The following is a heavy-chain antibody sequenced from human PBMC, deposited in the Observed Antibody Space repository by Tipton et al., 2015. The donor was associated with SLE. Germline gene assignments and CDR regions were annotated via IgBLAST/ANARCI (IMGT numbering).Heavy chain of an antibody. CDR3: ATGGYPDAFDM. J-gene: IGHJ3*02. V-gene: IGHV4-59*01. CDR1: DGSIDIYY. D-gene: IGHD2-15*01. CDR2: IYYSGST. Sequence: PGLVKPSETLSLTCSIFDGSIDIYYWNWIRQPPGKGLEWIGYIYYSGSTKYNPSLKSRITISEDTSKNQFSLKLSSVTAADTAVYYCATGGYPDAFDMWGQGTMVTVSS.